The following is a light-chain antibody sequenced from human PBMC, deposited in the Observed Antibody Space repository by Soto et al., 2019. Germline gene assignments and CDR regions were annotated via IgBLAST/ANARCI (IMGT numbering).Light chain of an antibody. V-gene: IGKV3-20*01. J-gene: IGKJ2*01. CDR2: GAS. CDR3: QQYGSSPPT. Sequence: EIVLTQSPGTLSLSPGERATLSCRASQSVSSSYLAWYQHKPGQAPGLLIYGASSRATGIPDRFSGSGSGTDFTHTISRLEPEDFAVYYCQQYGSSPPTFGKGTK. CDR1: QSVSSSY.